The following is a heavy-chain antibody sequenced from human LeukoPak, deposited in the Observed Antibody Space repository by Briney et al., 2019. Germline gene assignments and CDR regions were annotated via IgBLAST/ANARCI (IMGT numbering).Heavy chain of an antibody. Sequence: PGGSLRLSCAASGFTFSSYAMHWVRQAPGKGLGWVAVISYDGSNKYYADSVKGRFTISRDNSKNTLYLQMNSLRAEDTAVYYCARETWGFDPWGQGTLVTVSS. V-gene: IGHV3-30-3*01. D-gene: IGHD3-16*01. CDR3: ARETWGFDP. CDR1: GFTFSSYA. J-gene: IGHJ5*02. CDR2: ISYDGSNK.